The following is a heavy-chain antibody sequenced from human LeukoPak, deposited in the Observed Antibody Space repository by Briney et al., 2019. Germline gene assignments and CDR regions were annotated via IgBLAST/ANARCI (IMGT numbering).Heavy chain of an antibody. CDR1: GFTFSSYA. J-gene: IGHJ5*02. D-gene: IGHD5-24*01. CDR3: VREGMATYYNWFDP. Sequence: GGSLRLSCAASGFTFSSYAMHWVRQAPGKGLEYVSAISSNGGSTYYANSVKGRFTISRDNSKNTLYLQMGSLRAEDMAVYYCVREGMATYYNWFDPWGQGTLVTVSS. V-gene: IGHV3-64*01. CDR2: ISSNGGST.